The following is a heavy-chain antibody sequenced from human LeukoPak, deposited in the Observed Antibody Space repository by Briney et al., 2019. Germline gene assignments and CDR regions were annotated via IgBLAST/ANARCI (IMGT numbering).Heavy chain of an antibody. J-gene: IGHJ4*02. CDR3: ARARFGELGVPDFDY. Sequence: GGSLRLSCAASGFTFSSYAMHWVRQAPGKGLEWVAVISYDGSNKYYADSVKGRFTISRDKSKNMLYVQMNSLRAEDTAVYYCARARFGELGVPDFDYWGQGTLVTVSS. CDR2: ISYDGSNK. V-gene: IGHV3-30*04. CDR1: GFTFSSYA. D-gene: IGHD3-10*01.